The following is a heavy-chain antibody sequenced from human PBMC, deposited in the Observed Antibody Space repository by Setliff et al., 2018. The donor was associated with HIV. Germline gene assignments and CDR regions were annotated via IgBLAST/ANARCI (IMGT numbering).Heavy chain of an antibody. Sequence: ASVKVSCKASGYIFLGYDISWVRQAPGQGLEWMGWIDVNKGNTNYAEKFQGRVTLTTYTSTNTAYMEVRSLTSDDTAVYYCVRDGIIRTTRVFDYWGQGTRVTSPQ. CDR2: IDVNKGNT. CDR1: GYIFLGYD. J-gene: IGHJ4*02. D-gene: IGHD3-16*02. CDR3: VRDGIIRTTRVFDY. V-gene: IGHV1-18*04.